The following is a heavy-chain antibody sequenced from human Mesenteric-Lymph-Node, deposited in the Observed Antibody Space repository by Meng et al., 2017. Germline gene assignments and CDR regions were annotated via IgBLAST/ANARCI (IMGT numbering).Heavy chain of an antibody. CDR1: GYTFTTYV. Sequence: VQLVRSVGEVKQPGAPVKVSCKASGYTFTTYVVTWVREAPGQGLEWMGWISPYNGKTNYAQKVQGRVTMTTDTSTSTAYMYLRSLTSDYTAVYYCARGGASQCYDYWGQGTLVTVSS. D-gene: IGHD4/OR15-4a*01. CDR2: ISPYNGKT. CDR3: ARGGASQCYDY. J-gene: IGHJ4*02. V-gene: IGHV1-18*01.